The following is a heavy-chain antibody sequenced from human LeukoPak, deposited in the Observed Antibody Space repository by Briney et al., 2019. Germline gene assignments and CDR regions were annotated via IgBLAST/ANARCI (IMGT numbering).Heavy chain of an antibody. CDR1: GYAFTSYA. D-gene: IGHD3-10*01. J-gene: IGHJ4*02. V-gene: IGHV1-3*01. Sequence: GASVKVSCKASGYAFTSYAMHWVRQAPGQRLEWMGWIIAGNGNTKYSQKFQGRVTITRDTSASTAYMELSSLRSEDTAVYYCARASYYYGSGSHLDYWGQGTLVTVSS. CDR2: IIAGNGNT. CDR3: ARASYYYGSGSHLDY.